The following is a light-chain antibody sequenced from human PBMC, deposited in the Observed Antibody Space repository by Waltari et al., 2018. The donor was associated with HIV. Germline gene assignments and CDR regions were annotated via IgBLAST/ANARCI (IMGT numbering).Light chain of an antibody. Sequence: LMTQSLDSLAVSLGERATINCKSSQSVLYSSNNKNYLAWYQQKPGQPPKLLIYWASTRESGVPERFSGSGSVTDFTLTISSLQAEDVALYYCQQYYSTPRTFGQGTKVEVK. J-gene: IGKJ1*01. CDR3: QQYYSTPRT. V-gene: IGKV4-1*01. CDR1: QSVLYSSNNKNY. CDR2: WAS.